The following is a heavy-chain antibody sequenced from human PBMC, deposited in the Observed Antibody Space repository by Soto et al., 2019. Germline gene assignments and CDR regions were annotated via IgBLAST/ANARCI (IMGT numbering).Heavy chain of an antibody. CDR1: GFTFSNYA. V-gene: IGHV3-23*01. J-gene: IGHJ4*02. CDR3: AKDGGWIQIWFDY. Sequence: GGSLRLSCAASGFTFSNYAMSWVRQAPGKGLEWVSAISGSGADTYYADSVKGRFTISRDNSKNTLYLQMTSLRVEDTAVYYCAKDGGWIQIWFDYWGQGTLVTSPQ. CDR2: ISGSGADT. D-gene: IGHD5-18*01.